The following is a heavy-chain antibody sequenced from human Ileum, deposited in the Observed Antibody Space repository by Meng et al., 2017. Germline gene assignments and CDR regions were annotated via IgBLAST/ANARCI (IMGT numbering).Heavy chain of an antibody. CDR2: INNDGSYT. CDR1: GFTFSGTW. J-gene: IGHJ4*02. D-gene: IGHD3-16*01. CDR3: VKDWGGAGALDY. V-gene: IGHV3-74*01. Sequence: EVQLVGSGGGRVSPGGYLRLSCVASGFTFSGTWMHWVRQAPGKGLVWVARINNDGSYTDYVDSVKGRFTISRDNTKNTLYLQMTDLRAEDTAVYYCVKDWGGAGALDYWGQGSLVTVSS.